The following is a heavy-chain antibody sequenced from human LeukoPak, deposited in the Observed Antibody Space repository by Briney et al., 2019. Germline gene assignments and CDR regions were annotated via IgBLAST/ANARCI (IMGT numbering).Heavy chain of an antibody. J-gene: IGHJ3*02. CDR1: GFTFSSYS. CDR3: ATAKSPGDLWTGYYYTSAAFDI. Sequence: GGSLRLSCAASGFTFSSYSMNWVRQAPGKGLEWVSSISSSSIYIYYADSVKGRFTISRDNAKNSLYLQMNGLRAEDTAVYYCATAKSPGDLWTGYYYTSAAFDIWGHGTMVTVSS. CDR2: ISSSSIYI. D-gene: IGHD3/OR15-3a*01. V-gene: IGHV3-21*01.